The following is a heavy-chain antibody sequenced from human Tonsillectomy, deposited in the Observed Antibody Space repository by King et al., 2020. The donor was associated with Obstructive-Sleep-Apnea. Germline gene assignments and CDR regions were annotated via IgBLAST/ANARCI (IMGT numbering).Heavy chain of an antibody. Sequence: VQLVESGGGLVQPGGSLRLSCVASGFTVSSNYMSWVRQAPGKGLEWLSVIYSGGTTYYADSVKGRFTISRDNSKNTLFLQMNSLRVEDTAVYYCARGHYGILTGYYSSPWGQGTLVTVSS. CDR1: GFTVSSNY. V-gene: IGHV3-66*01. CDR2: IYSGGTT. J-gene: IGHJ5*02. D-gene: IGHD3-9*01. CDR3: ARGHYGILTGYYSSP.